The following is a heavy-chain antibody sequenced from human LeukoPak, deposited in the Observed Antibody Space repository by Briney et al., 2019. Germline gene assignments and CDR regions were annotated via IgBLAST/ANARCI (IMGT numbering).Heavy chain of an antibody. CDR1: GFSLSTSGMC. Sequence: SGPTLVNPTQTLTLTCTFSGFSLSTSGMCVSWICQPPGKALEWLARIDWDDDKYYSTSLKTRLTISKDTSKNQVVLTMTNMDPVDTATYYCARIKDVRSYHGSGTQISFDYWGQGTLVTVSS. CDR2: IDWDDDK. V-gene: IGHV2-70*11. J-gene: IGHJ4*02. D-gene: IGHD3-10*01. CDR3: ARIKDVRSYHGSGTQISFDY.